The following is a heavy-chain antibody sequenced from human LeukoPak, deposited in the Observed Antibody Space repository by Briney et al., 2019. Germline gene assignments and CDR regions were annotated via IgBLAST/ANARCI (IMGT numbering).Heavy chain of an antibody. CDR2: VYRGGIT. CDR3: ALVSSSGNHIIDN. D-gene: IGHD1-14*01. CDR1: GFTVSSNH. J-gene: IGHJ4*02. V-gene: IGHV3-53*01. Sequence: PGGSLRLSCGASGFTVSSNHMSWVRLAPGGGLEWVSIVYRGGITNYGDSVKGRFTISRDNSKNTLYLQMNSLRAEDTAVYYCALVSSSGNHIIDNWGQGTLVTVSS.